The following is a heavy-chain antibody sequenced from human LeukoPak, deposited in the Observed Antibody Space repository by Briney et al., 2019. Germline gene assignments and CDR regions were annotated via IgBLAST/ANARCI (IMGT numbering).Heavy chain of an antibody. D-gene: IGHD1-7*01. CDR3: ARVGTMADFDS. J-gene: IGHJ4*02. V-gene: IGHV4-4*07. CDR2: IYTSGST. CDR1: GGSISSYY. Sequence: PSETLSLACTVSGGSISSYYWSWIPQPAGKGLEWIGRIYTSGSTNYNPSLKSRVTMSVDTSKNQFSLKVTSVTAADTAVYYCARVGTMADFDSWGQGTLVTVSS.